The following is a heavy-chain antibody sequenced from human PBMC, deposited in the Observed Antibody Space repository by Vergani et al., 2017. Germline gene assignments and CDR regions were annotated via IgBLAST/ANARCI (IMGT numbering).Heavy chain of an antibody. V-gene: IGHV1-2*02. D-gene: IGHD2-15*01. CDR1: GYTFTGYY. J-gene: IGHJ3*02. Sequence: QVQLVQSGAEVKKPGASVKVSCKASGYTFTGYYMHWVRQAPGQGLEWMGWINPNSGGTRYAQKFQGRVTMTRDTSNSTAYMELSRLRSDDTAVYYCTTDNQQTSLGHCSVTNCYGGVFDIWGQGTVVTVSS. CDR3: TTDNQQTSLGHCSVTNCYGGVFDI. CDR2: INPNSGGT.